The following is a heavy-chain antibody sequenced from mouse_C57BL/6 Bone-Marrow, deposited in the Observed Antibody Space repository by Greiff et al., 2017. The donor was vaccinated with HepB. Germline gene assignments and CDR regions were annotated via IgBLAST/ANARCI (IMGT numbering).Heavy chain of an antibody. Sequence: VHLVESGAELVKPGASVKISCKASGYTFTDYYINWVKQRPGQGLEGIGKIGPGSGSTYYNEKFKGKATLTADKSSSTAYMQLSSLTSEDSAVYFCTYDYDPWFAYWGQGTLVTVSA. V-gene: IGHV1-77*01. J-gene: IGHJ3*01. D-gene: IGHD2-4*01. CDR3: TYDYDPWFAY. CDR1: GYTFTDYY. CDR2: IGPGSGST.